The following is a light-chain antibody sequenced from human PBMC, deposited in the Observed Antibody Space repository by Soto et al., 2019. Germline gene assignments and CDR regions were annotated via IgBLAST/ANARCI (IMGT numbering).Light chain of an antibody. CDR2: DAS. CDR3: QQRSNWYT. Sequence: EIVLTQSPATLSLSPGERATLSCRASQSVSSYLAWYQQKPGQAPRLLIYDASNRATGIPARFSGGGSGTDFTLTISSLEPEDFAVYYCQQRSNWYTFGQGTKVEIK. V-gene: IGKV3-11*01. J-gene: IGKJ2*01. CDR1: QSVSSY.